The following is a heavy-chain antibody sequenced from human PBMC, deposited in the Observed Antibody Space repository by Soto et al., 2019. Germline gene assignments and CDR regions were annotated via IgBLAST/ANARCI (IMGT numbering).Heavy chain of an antibody. CDR2: IGTAGDT. CDR3: AREDRYGDYMDV. CDR1: GFTFSSYD. V-gene: IGHV3-13*01. D-gene: IGHD4-17*01. Sequence: GGSLRLSCAASGFTFSSYDMHWVRQATGKGLEWVLAIGTAGDTYYPGSVKGRFTISRENAKNSLYLQMNSLRAGDTAVYYCAREDRYGDYMDVWGKGTTVTVSS. J-gene: IGHJ6*03.